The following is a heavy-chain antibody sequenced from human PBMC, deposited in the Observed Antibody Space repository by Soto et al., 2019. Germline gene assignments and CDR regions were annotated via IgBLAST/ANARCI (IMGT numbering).Heavy chain of an antibody. Sequence: QVQLQESGPGLVKPSQTLSLTCTVSGGSISSGDYYWSWIRQPPGKGLEWSGYIYYSGSTYYNPSLKTRVTIPVNTSKYPYTQKLSSEAAADTALDYGVERRDDYCSCINRFDPWGQGTLVTVSS. CDR3: VERRDDYCSCINRFDP. J-gene: IGHJ5*02. V-gene: IGHV4-30-4*01. D-gene: IGHD4-4*01. CDR2: IYYSGST. CDR1: GGSISSGDYY.